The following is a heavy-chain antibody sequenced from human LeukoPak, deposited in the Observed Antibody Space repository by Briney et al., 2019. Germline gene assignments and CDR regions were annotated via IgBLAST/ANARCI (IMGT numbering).Heavy chain of an antibody. CDR1: GGSISSSSYY. V-gene: IGHV4-39*07. CDR2: IYYSGST. Sequence: SSETLSLTCTVSGGSISSSSYYWGWIRQPPGKGLEWIGSIYYSGSTYYNPSLKSRVTISVDTSKNQFSLKLSSVTAADTAVYYCARDNGLSITMVRGERRAFDIWGQGTMVTVSS. J-gene: IGHJ3*02. D-gene: IGHD3-10*01. CDR3: ARDNGLSITMVRGERRAFDI.